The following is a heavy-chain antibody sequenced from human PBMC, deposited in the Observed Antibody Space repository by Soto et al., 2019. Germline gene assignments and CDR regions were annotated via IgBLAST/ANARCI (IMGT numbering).Heavy chain of an antibody. J-gene: IGHJ5*02. CDR2: IYYTGIT. Sequence: SETLSLTCTVSGGSISSGDYYWSWIRQSPGKGLEWIGSIYYTGITYYNPSLKSRVTISVDTSKNQFSLHLTSVTAADTALFYCARHAWFGEFDPWGQGSLVTVSS. CDR3: ARHAWFGEFDP. CDR1: GGSISSGDYY. V-gene: IGHV4-39*01. D-gene: IGHD3-10*01.